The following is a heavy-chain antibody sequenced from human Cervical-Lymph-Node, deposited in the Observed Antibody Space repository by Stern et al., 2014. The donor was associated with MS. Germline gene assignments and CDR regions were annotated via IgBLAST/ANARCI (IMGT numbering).Heavy chain of an antibody. V-gene: IGHV3-48*02. CDR3: ARTATSSWYRLDY. CDR2: ISSSSSTI. J-gene: IGHJ4*02. D-gene: IGHD6-13*01. Sequence: EVQLVESGGGLVQPGGSLRLSCAASGFTFSSYSMNWVRQAPGKGLEWGSYISSSSSTIYYADSVKGRFTISRDNAKNSLYLQMNSLRDEDTAVYYCARTATSSWYRLDYWGQGTLVTVSS. CDR1: GFTFSSYS.